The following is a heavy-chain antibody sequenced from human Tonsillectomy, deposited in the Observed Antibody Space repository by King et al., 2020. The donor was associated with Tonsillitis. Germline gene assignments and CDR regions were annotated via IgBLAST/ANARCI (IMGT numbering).Heavy chain of an antibody. J-gene: IGHJ4*02. CDR3: ARRMAVAGAPFDY. CDR2: IFHSGST. D-gene: IGHD6-19*01. V-gene: IGHV4-39*01. Sequence: QLQESGPGLVKPSETLSLTCTVSGGSISSSSCFWGWIRQPPGKGLEWIGSIFHSGSTYYNPSLKSRVTISVDTSKKQFSLKLSSVTAPDTAVYYCARRMAVAGAPFDYWGQGTLVTVSS. CDR1: GGSISSSSCF.